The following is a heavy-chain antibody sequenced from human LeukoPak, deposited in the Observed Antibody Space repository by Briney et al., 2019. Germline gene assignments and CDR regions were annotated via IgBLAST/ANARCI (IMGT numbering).Heavy chain of an antibody. CDR3: ATGDSSGYYFAEYFQH. D-gene: IGHD3-22*01. J-gene: IGHJ1*01. CDR2: IYYSGST. V-gene: IGHV4-59*08. CDR1: GGSISSYY. Sequence: PSETLSLTCTVPGGSISSYYGSWIRQPPGKGLEWIGYIYYSGSTNYNPSLKSRVTISVDTSKNQFSLKLSSVTAADTAVYYCATGDSSGYYFAEYFQHWGQGTLVTVSS.